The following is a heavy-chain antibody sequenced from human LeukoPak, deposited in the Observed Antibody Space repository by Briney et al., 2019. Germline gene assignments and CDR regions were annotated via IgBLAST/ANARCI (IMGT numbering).Heavy chain of an antibody. CDR1: GYSISSGYY. D-gene: IGHD3-10*01. J-gene: IGHJ4*02. CDR2: IYHSGST. Sequence: PSETLSLTCAVSGYSISSGYYWGWIRQPPGNGLEWIGSIYHSGSTYYNPSLKSRVTISVDTSKNQFSLKLSSVTAADTAVYYCARRESDHYGSGRVDYWGQGTLVTVSS. CDR3: ARRESDHYGSGRVDY. V-gene: IGHV4-38-2*01.